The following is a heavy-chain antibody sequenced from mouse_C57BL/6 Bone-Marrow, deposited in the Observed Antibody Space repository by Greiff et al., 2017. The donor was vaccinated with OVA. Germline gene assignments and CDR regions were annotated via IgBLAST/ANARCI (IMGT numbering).Heavy chain of an antibody. Sequence: LQESGAELARPGASVKLSCKASGYTFTSYGISWVKQRTGQGLEWIGEIYPRSGNTYYNEKFKGKATLTADKSSSTAYMELRSLTSEDSAVYFCARSYGNYDFDYWGQGTTLTVSS. CDR2: IYPRSGNT. J-gene: IGHJ2*01. CDR1: GYTFTSYG. CDR3: ARSYGNYDFDY. V-gene: IGHV1-81*01. D-gene: IGHD2-1*01.